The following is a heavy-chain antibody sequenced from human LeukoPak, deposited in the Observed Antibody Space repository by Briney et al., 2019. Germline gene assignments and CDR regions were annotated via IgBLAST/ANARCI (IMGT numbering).Heavy chain of an antibody. V-gene: IGHV4-34*01. Sequence: SETLSLTCAVYGGSFSGYYWSWIRRPPGKGLEWIGEINHSGSTNYNPSLKSRVTISVDTSKNQFSLKLSSVTAADTAVYYCARVKGTARPFIFGMDVWGQGTTVTVSS. J-gene: IGHJ6*02. CDR3: ARVKGTARPFIFGMDV. CDR1: GGSFSGYY. CDR2: INHSGST. D-gene: IGHD3-3*01.